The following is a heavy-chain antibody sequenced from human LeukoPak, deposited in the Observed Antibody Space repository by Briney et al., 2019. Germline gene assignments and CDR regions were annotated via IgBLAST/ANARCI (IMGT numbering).Heavy chain of an antibody. CDR1: GFTFSSYA. Sequence: GGSLRLSCAASGFTFSSYAMDWVRQATGKGLEWVAVISYDGSNKYYADSVKGRFTISRDNSKNTLYLQMNSLRTEDTAVYYCARPYGGYVDYYFDYWGQGTLVTVSS. J-gene: IGHJ4*02. V-gene: IGHV3-30-3*01. D-gene: IGHD5-12*01. CDR2: ISYDGSNK. CDR3: ARPYGGYVDYYFDY.